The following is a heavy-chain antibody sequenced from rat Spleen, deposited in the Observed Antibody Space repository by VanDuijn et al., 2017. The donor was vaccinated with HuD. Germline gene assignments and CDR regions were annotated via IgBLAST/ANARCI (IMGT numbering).Heavy chain of an antibody. CDR3: ARPTTGIPFNY. V-gene: IGHV5-25*01. J-gene: IGHJ2*01. CDR2: ISPSGGRT. D-gene: IGHD1-9*01. CDR1: GFIFSDHY. Sequence: EVQLVESGGGLVQPGRSLKLSCAASGFIFSDHYVAWVRQAPTKGLEWVATISPSGGRTNYRDSVKGRFTISRNNAKSTLYLQVDSLRSEDTAIYYCARPTTGIPFNYWGQGVMVTVSS.